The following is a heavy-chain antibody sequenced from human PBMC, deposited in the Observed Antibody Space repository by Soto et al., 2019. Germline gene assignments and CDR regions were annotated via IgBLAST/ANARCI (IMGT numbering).Heavy chain of an antibody. D-gene: IGHD3-16*01. CDR1: GGSINSYY. V-gene: IGHV4-59*01. Sequence: QVQLQESGPGLVKPSETLSLTCTVSGGSINSYYYSWFRQPPGKGLEWIGYIYYRGSTNYNPSLRSRVTISVDTSKNQFSLKLIAVTAADTAVYYCARGDLDTDAFDIWGQGTVVTVSS. J-gene: IGHJ3*02. CDR3: ARGDLDTDAFDI. CDR2: IYYRGST.